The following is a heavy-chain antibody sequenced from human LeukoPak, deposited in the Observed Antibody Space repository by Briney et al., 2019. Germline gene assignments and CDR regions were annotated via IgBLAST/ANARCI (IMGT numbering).Heavy chain of an antibody. D-gene: IGHD2-2*01. CDR1: GDSISSANYY. CDR3: ARDSCSSTSCRKKFDN. CDR2: IYFSGST. V-gene: IGHV4-39*07. J-gene: IGHJ4*02. Sequence: SETLSLTCTVSGDSISSANYYWGWVRKPPGKGLEWFGRIYFSGSTYYNPSLTSRVTISVETSKVQFSLKLSSVTAADTAVYYCARDSCSSTSCRKKFDNWGQGTLVTVSS.